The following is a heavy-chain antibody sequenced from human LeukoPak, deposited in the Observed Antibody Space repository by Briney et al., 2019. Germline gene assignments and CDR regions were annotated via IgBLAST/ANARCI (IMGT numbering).Heavy chain of an antibody. D-gene: IGHD4-11*01. CDR3: GRGSPYNP. V-gene: IGHV4-39*07. Sequence: SETLSLTCTVSGASISSGTYYWGWIRQPPGKGLERIASIHYSGTTYHNPSLKSRVTISVDTSKNQFSLKVYSVTAADTAVYYCGRGSPYNPWGQGTLVTVSS. J-gene: IGHJ5*02. CDR1: GASISSGTYY. CDR2: IHYSGTT.